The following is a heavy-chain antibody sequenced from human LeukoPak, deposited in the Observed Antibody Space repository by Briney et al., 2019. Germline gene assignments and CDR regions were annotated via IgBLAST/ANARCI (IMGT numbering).Heavy chain of an antibody. J-gene: IGHJ4*02. CDR2: INSGSTTI. Sequence: GGSLRLSCAASGFTFNIYPMHWVRQTPGKGLEWISYINSGSTTIYYADSVKGRFTISRDNAKNSVYLQMNSLRAEDTAVYFCARTASGSFSIWGQGTLVTVSS. D-gene: IGHD1-26*01. V-gene: IGHV3-48*04. CDR3: ARTASGSFSI. CDR1: GFTFNIYP.